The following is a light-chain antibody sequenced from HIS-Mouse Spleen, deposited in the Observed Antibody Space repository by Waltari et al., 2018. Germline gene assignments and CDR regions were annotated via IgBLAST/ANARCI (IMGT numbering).Light chain of an antibody. CDR2: DVS. CDR3: CSYAGSYTGV. CDR1: SSAVGGFNY. V-gene: IGLV2-11*01. J-gene: IGLJ1*01. Sequence: QSALTQPRSVSGSPGQSVTIPCTGTSSAVGGFNYVSWYQQHPGKAPKLMIYDVSKRPSGVPDRFSGSKSGNTASLTISGLQADDEADYYCCSYAGSYTGVFGTGTKVTVL.